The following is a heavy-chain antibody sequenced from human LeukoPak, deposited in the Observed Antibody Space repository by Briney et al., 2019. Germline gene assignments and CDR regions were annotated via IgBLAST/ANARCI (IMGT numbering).Heavy chain of an antibody. CDR1: GFNFSSYW. J-gene: IGHJ4*02. Sequence: PGGSLRLSCAVSGFNFSSYWIHWVRQAPGKGLVWVSLINTDGSATTYGDSAKGRFTVSRDNDKNTLFLDMNSLRVEDTAVYYCARGTAATAGIDYWGQGTLVTLSS. V-gene: IGHV3-74*01. D-gene: IGHD6-13*01. CDR3: ARGTAATAGIDY. CDR2: INTDGSAT.